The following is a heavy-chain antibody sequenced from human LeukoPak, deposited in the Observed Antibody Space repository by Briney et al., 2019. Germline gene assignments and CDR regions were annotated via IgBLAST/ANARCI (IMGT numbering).Heavy chain of an antibody. CDR1: GGSISSYY. V-gene: IGHV4-59*01. J-gene: IGHJ4*02. Sequence: PSETLSLTCTVSGGSISSYYWSWIRQPPGKGLEWIGYIYYSGSTNYNPSHKSRVTISVDTSKNQFSLKLSSVTAADTAVYYCARVAGSGSYFDYWGQGTLVTVSS. CDR3: ARVAGSGSYFDY. CDR2: IYYSGST. D-gene: IGHD1-26*01.